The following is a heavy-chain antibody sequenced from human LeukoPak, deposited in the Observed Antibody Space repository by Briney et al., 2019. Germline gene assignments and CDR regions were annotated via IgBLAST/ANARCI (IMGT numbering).Heavy chain of an antibody. CDR1: GFTFSNYA. D-gene: IGHD6-13*01. Sequence: GGSLRLSCAASGFTFSNYAMHWVRQAPGKGLEWVSGISWNSGSIGYADSVKGRFTISRDNAKNSLYLQMNSLRAEDMALYYCAKDLGAAAGYAFDIWGQGTMVTVSS. CDR2: ISWNSGSI. V-gene: IGHV3-9*03. CDR3: AKDLGAAAGYAFDI. J-gene: IGHJ3*02.